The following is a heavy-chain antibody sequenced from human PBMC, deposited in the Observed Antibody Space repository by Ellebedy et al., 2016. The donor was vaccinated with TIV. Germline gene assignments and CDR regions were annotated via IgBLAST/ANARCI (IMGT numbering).Heavy chain of an antibody. CDR3: ARDAVQFYYYGMDV. V-gene: IGHV3-30*04. CDR2: VPYDGRNK. Sequence: GESLKISCAASGFAFSSYAIHWARQAPGKGLEWVAVVPYDGRNKYYADSVKGRFTISRDNSKNTLYLQMNSLRPEDTAVYYCARDAVQFYYYGMDVWGQGTTVTVSS. CDR1: GFAFSSYA. J-gene: IGHJ6*02.